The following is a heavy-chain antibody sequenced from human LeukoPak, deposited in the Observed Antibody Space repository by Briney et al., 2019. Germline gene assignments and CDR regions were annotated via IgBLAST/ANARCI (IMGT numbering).Heavy chain of an antibody. J-gene: IGHJ4*02. CDR2: INPSGGST. Sequence: ASVKVSCKASGYTFTSYYMHWVRQAPGQGLEWMGIINPSGGSTSYAQKFQGRVTMTRDTSMSTVYMELSSLRSEDTAVYYCARFSWFGELDPQTDFDYWGQGTLVTVSS. CDR3: ARFSWFGELDPQTDFDY. CDR1: GYTFTSYY. D-gene: IGHD3-10*01. V-gene: IGHV1-46*01.